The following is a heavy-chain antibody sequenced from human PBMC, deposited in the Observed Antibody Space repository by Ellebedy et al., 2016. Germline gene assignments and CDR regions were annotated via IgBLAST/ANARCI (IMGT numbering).Heavy chain of an antibody. D-gene: IGHD5-12*01. V-gene: IGHV3-33*01. CDR3: ARAWIPYGMDV. J-gene: IGHJ6*02. Sequence: GESLKISCTASGFTFSAFGIHWVRQAPGKGLEWVAHIWFDGSTKSYADSVEGRFTISRDDSKNTVYLQMNSLRAEDTAVYYCARAWIPYGMDVWGHGTTVTVS. CDR2: IWFDGSTK. CDR1: GFTFSAFG.